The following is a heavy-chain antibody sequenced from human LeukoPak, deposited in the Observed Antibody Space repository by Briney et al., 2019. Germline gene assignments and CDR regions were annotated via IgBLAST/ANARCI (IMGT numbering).Heavy chain of an antibody. CDR2: ISAYNGNT. V-gene: IGHV1-18*01. J-gene: IGHJ6*03. CDR1: GHTFTSYG. CDR3: ARASSSRYYDFWSGYYGAYYYYMDV. D-gene: IGHD3-3*01. Sequence: ASVKVSCKASGHTFTSYGISWVRQAPGQGLEWMGWISAYNGNTNYAQKLQGRVTMTTDTSTSTAYMELRSLRSDDTAVYYCARASSSRYYDFWSGYYGAYYYYMDVWGKGTTVTVSS.